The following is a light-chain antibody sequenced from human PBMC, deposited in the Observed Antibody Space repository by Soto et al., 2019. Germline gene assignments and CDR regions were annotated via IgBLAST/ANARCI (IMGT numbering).Light chain of an antibody. CDR2: EAS. CDR3: KQSYSNPIN. J-gene: IGKJ5*01. V-gene: IGKV1-5*01. CDR1: QSISNW. Sequence: GDRVTITCRASQSISNWLAWYQQKPGKAPKLLIYEASSLETGVTSRFTGSGSGTEFTLTISSLQNDDFENYYCKQSYSNPINCGKGPRREIK.